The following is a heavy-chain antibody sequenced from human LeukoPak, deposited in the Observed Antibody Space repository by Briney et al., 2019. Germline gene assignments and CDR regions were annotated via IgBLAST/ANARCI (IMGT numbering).Heavy chain of an antibody. V-gene: IGHV1-2*02. J-gene: IGHJ5*02. D-gene: IGHD2-21*01. CDR2: INPNSGGT. CDR3: ARADRLDGGPYLIGP. CDR1: GYSFTDYY. Sequence: ASVKVTCKTSGYSFTDYYMHWVRQAPGQGLEWMGWINPNSGGTSSAQKFQGRVTMTRDTSITTVYMEVSWLTSDDTAIYYCARADRLDGGPYLIGPWGQGTLVTVSS.